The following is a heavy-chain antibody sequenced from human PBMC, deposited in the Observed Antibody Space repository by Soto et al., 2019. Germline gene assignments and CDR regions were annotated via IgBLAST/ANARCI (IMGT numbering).Heavy chain of an antibody. V-gene: IGHV1-8*02. Sequence: ASVKVSCKASGYTFNNYDIHWVRQAPGHGLEWMGCMNPNSGNTGYAQNFRGRLTMTQNTAIGTSYMELSSLRSDETAVYFCARAIAVGSTSLDYWGLGTRVTVSS. D-gene: IGHD6-19*01. CDR3: ARAIAVGSTSLDY. J-gene: IGHJ4*02. CDR2: MNPNSGNT. CDR1: GYTFNNYD.